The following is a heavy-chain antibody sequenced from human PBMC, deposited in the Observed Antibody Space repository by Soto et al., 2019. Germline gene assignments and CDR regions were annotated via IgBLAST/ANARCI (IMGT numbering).Heavy chain of an antibody. CDR1: GFTFSSYA. D-gene: IGHD3-22*01. CDR3: GKVAGSGYYTVER. Sequence: PGGSLRLSCAASGFTFSSYAMSWVRQAPGKGLEWVSVISGSGGSTYYADSGKGRFTISRDKSKNTLYLQMNSLRADDTAVYYGGKVAGSGYYTVERWGQGTLVTVSS. CDR2: ISGSGGST. V-gene: IGHV3-23*01. J-gene: IGHJ4*02.